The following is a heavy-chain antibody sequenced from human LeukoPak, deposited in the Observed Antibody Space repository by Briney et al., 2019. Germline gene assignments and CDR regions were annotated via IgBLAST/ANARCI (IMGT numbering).Heavy chain of an antibody. CDR3: TRGRGRGMVDPEYDY. V-gene: IGHV1-46*01. J-gene: IGHJ4*02. Sequence: ASVKVSCKASGYTFTSYYMHWVRQAPGQGLEWMGIINPSGGSTSYAQKFQGRVTMTRDTSTSTVYMELSSLRSEDTAVYYCTRGRGRGMVDPEYDYWGQGTLITVSS. D-gene: IGHD2-15*01. CDR1: GYTFTSYY. CDR2: INPSGGST.